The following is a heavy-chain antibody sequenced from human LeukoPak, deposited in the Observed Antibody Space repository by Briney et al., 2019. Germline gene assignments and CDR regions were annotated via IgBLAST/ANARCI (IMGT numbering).Heavy chain of an antibody. Sequence: GGSLRLSCAASGFIFSNYGMSWVRQAPGKGLEWVSGITGSGDSTYYADSVKGRFTMSRDNSKNTLYVQMNSLRAEDTAVYYCAKVNGYRYGVLDYWGQGTLVTVSS. D-gene: IGHD5-18*01. CDR1: GFIFSNYG. V-gene: IGHV3-23*01. CDR3: AKVNGYRYGVLDY. CDR2: ITGSGDST. J-gene: IGHJ4*02.